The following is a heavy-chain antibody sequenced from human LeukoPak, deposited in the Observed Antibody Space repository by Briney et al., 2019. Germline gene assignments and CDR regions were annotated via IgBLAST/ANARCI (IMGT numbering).Heavy chain of an antibody. CDR2: TYYRSKWYN. V-gene: IGHV6-1*01. Sequence: SQTLSLTCAISGDSVSSNSAAWNWIRQSPSRGLEWLGRTYYRSKWYNDYAVSVKSRITINPDTSKNTFSLQLNSVTPEDTAVYYCARTGRGYCSGGSCYQTGWFDPWGQGTLVTVSS. D-gene: IGHD2-15*01. J-gene: IGHJ5*02. CDR1: GDSVSSNSAA. CDR3: ARTGRGYCSGGSCYQTGWFDP.